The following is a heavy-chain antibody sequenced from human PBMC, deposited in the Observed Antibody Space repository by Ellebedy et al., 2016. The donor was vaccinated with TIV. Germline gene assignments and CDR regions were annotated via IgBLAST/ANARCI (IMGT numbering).Heavy chain of an antibody. CDR1: GVSLRGSY. CDR2: INHSGST. Sequence: SETLSLTXAVSGVSLRGSYWRWVRQPAGKGLEWFGDINHSGSTNYNPSLKSRVTISIDTSKDQFSLSLTSVTAADTAVYYCARGDSLRLGELLDWGQGMLVTVSS. CDR3: ARGDSLRLGELLD. J-gene: IGHJ4*02. V-gene: IGHV4-34*01. D-gene: IGHD3-16*01.